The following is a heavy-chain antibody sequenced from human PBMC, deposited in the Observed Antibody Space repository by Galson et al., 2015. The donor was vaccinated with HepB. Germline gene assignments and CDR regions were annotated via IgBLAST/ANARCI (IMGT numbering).Heavy chain of an antibody. V-gene: IGHV3-33*06. CDR3: AKQGCTSTRCYINW. D-gene: IGHD2-2*02. CDR2: IWHDGSNN. J-gene: IGHJ4*02. Sequence: SLRLSCAASGFTFTTYGIHWVRQAPGKGLEWVAVIWHDGSNNFYIDSVKGRFTISRDDSKNRAYLQMNSLRAEDTAMYYCAKQGCTSTRCYINWWGQGTLVTVSS. CDR1: GFTFTTYG.